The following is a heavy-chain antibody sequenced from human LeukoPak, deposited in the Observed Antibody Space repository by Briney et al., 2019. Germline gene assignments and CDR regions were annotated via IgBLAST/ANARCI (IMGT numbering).Heavy chain of an antibody. D-gene: IGHD3-16*02. Sequence: GGSLRLSCAASGFTFSSYGMHWVRQAPGKGLEWVAFIRYDGSNKYYADSVKGRFTISRDNSKNTLYLQMNSLRAEDTAVYYCAKDSNDYVWGSYRYTGYFDYWGQGTLVTVSA. V-gene: IGHV3-30*02. CDR2: IRYDGSNK. CDR1: GFTFSSYG. CDR3: AKDSNDYVWGSYRYTGYFDY. J-gene: IGHJ4*02.